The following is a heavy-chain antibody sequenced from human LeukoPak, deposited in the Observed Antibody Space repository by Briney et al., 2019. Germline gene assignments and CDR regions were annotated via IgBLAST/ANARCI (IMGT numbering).Heavy chain of an antibody. CDR2: IYYSGST. J-gene: IGHJ3*02. CDR1: XX. CDR3: ARVKRVYCGGDCYHNAFDI. D-gene: IGHD2-21*01. V-gene: IGHV4-59*01. Sequence: XXWXXIRXPPGXGLXXIGYIYYSGSTNYNPSLKSRVTISVDTSKNQFSLKLSSVTAADTAVYYCARVKRVYCGGDCYHNAFDIWGQGTMVTVSS.